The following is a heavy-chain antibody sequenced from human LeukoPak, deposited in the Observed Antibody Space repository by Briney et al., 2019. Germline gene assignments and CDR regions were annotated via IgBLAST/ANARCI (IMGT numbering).Heavy chain of an antibody. CDR3: ARQYSSSWAYYFDY. J-gene: IGHJ4*02. CDR1: GFTFSSYS. Sequence: GGSLRLSCAASGFTFSSYSMNWVRQAPGKGLEWVSYISSSSSTTYYADSVKGRFTLSRDNAKNSLYLQMNSLRAEDTALYHCARQYSSSWAYYFDYWGQGTLVTVSS. CDR2: ISSSSSTT. V-gene: IGHV3-48*01. D-gene: IGHD6-13*01.